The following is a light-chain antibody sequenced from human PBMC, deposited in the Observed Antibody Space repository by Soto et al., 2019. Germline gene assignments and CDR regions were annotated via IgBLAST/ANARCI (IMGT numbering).Light chain of an antibody. V-gene: IGKV3-15*01. J-gene: IGKJ1*01. Sequence: EIVMTQSPATLSVSPGERATLSCRASQSVSSNLAWYQQKPGQAPRLLIYGASTRATGIPARFSGSGSGTEFTLTIRSLQPDDSATYYCQQYHSFPVTFGQGTKVDIK. CDR2: GAS. CDR3: QQYHSFPVT. CDR1: QSVSSN.